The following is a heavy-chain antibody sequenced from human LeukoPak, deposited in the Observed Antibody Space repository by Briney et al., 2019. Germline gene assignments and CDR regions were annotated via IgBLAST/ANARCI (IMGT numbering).Heavy chain of an antibody. V-gene: IGHV1-8*01. D-gene: IGHD3-3*01. CDR1: GYTFTSYD. J-gene: IGHJ4*02. CDR2: MNPNSGNT. CDR3: ARGPGIRLLEWPKAGY. Sequence: ASVKVSCKASGYTFTSYDINWVRQATGQGLEWMGWMNPNSGNTGYAQKFQGRVTMTRNTSISTAYMELSSLRSEDTAVYYCARGPGIRLLEWPKAGYWGQGTLVTVSS.